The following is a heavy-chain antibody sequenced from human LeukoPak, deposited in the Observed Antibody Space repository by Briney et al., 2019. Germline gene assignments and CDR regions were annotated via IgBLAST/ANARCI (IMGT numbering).Heavy chain of an antibody. D-gene: IGHD2-2*01. CDR2: INPNSGGT. Sequence: ASVKVSRKASGYTFTGYYMHWVRQAPGQGLEWMGWINPNSGGTNYAQKFQGRVTMTRDTSISTAYMELSRLRSDDTAVYYCARCSSTSCYYNWFDPWGQGTLVTVSS. V-gene: IGHV1-2*02. CDR3: ARCSSTSCYYNWFDP. J-gene: IGHJ5*02. CDR1: GYTFTGYY.